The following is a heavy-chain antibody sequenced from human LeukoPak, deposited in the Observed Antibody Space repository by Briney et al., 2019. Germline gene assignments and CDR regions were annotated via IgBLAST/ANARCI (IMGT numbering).Heavy chain of an antibody. Sequence: SETLSLTCTVSGGSISSYFWSWIRQPAGKGLEWIGRFYTSGTNYNPSLKSRVTISVDTSKNQFSLKLSSVTAADTAVYYCARHVYPSYQTFDYWGQGTLVTVSS. CDR3: ARHVYPSYQTFDY. V-gene: IGHV4-4*07. CDR2: FYTSGT. D-gene: IGHD2-2*01. J-gene: IGHJ4*02. CDR1: GGSISSYF.